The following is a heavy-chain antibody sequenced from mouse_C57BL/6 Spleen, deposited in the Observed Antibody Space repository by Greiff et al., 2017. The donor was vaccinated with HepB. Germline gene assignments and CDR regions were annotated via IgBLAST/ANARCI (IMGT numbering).Heavy chain of an antibody. Sequence: QVQLKESGAELVKPGASVKLSCKASGYTFTEYTIHWVKQRSGQGLEWIGWFYPGSGSIKYNEKFKDKATLTADKSSSTVYMELSRLTSEDSAVYFWARHEGNSFYYYGSSYVSMDYWGQGTSVTVSS. CDR3: ARHEGNSFYYYGSSYVSMDY. CDR1: GYTFTEYT. CDR2: FYPGSGSI. V-gene: IGHV1-62-2*01. J-gene: IGHJ4*01. D-gene: IGHD1-1*01.